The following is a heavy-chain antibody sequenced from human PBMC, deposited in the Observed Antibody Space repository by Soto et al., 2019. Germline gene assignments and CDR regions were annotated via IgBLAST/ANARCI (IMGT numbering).Heavy chain of an antibody. J-gene: IGHJ6*02. CDR3: AKPTGRYYYYYGMDV. Sequence: HPGGSLRLSCAASGFTFDDYAMHWVRQAPGKGLEWVSGISWNSGSIGYADSVEGRFTISRGNAKNSLYLQMNSLRAEDTALYYCAKPTGRYYYYYGMDVWGQGTTVTVSS. D-gene: IGHD1-1*01. V-gene: IGHV3-9*01. CDR1: GFTFDDYA. CDR2: ISWNSGSI.